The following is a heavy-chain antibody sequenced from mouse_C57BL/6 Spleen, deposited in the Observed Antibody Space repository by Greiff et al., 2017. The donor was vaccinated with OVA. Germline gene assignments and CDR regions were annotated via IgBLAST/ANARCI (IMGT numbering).Heavy chain of an antibody. Sequence: QVQLQQSGAELVRPGASVKLSCKASGYTFTDYYINWVKQRPGQGLEWIARIYPGSGNTYYNEKFKGKATLTAEKSSSTAYMQLSSLTSEDSAVYFCARGGNYVAMDYWGQGTSVTVSS. D-gene: IGHD2-1*01. J-gene: IGHJ4*01. V-gene: IGHV1-76*01. CDR1: GYTFTDYY. CDR2: IYPGSGNT. CDR3: ARGGNYVAMDY.